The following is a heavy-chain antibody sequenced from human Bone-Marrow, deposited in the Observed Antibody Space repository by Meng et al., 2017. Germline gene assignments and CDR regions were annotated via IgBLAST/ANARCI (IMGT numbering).Heavy chain of an antibody. D-gene: IGHD3-3*01. Sequence: ASVKVSCKASGYTFTGYYMHWVRQAPGQGLEWMGWINPNSGGTNYAQKFQGRVTMTRDTSISTAYMELSRLRSDDTAVYYCARDTYDFWSGYFDYWGQGTLVTVSS. J-gene: IGHJ4*02. CDR3: ARDTYDFWSGYFDY. CDR2: INPNSGGT. CDR1: GYTFTGYY. V-gene: IGHV1-2*02.